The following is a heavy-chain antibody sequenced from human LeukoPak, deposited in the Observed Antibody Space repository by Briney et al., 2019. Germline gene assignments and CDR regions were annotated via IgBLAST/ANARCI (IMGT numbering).Heavy chain of an antibody. V-gene: IGHV1-69*04. D-gene: IGHD2-21*02. Sequence: GSSVKVSCKASGGTFSSYAISWVRQAPGQGLEWMGRIIPILGIANYAQKFQGRVTTTADKSTSTAYMELSSLRSEDTAVYYCARGVDGGNSDWFDPWGQGTLVTVSS. CDR2: IIPILGIA. CDR3: ARGVDGGNSDWFDP. CDR1: GGTFSSYA. J-gene: IGHJ5*02.